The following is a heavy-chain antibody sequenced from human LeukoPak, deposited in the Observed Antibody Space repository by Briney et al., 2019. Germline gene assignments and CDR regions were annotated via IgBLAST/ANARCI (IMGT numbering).Heavy chain of an antibody. Sequence: ASVKVSCKASEYTFAGYYIHWVRQAPGQGLEWMGWINPNSGDTHYAQKFQGRVTMTRDTSISTAYMELSRLRSDDTAVYYCARESRSGVVSTYYFDYWGQGTLVTVSS. CDR2: INPNSGDT. D-gene: IGHD3-3*01. CDR1: EYTFAGYY. V-gene: IGHV1-2*02. J-gene: IGHJ4*02. CDR3: ARESRSGVVSTYYFDY.